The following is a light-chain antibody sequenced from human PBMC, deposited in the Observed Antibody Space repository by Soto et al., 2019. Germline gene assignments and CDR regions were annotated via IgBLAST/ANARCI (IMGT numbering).Light chain of an antibody. CDR3: CSYAGSNTWV. CDR1: SSDVGGYEY. CDR2: EVS. J-gene: IGLJ3*02. Sequence: QSALTQPASVSGSPGQSITISCTGTSSDVGGYEYVSWYQQHPGEAPKLMIYEVSNRPSGVSNRFSGSKFGNTASLTVSGLQAEDEADYYCCSYAGSNTWVFGGGTKVTVL. V-gene: IGLV2-14*01.